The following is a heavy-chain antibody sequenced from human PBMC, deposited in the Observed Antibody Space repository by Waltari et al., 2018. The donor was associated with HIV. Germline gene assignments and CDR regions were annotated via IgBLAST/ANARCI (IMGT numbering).Heavy chain of an antibody. CDR2: INRDGSTI. CDR3: ARGQYYSMDV. D-gene: IGHD3-10*01. CDR1: GFPFSRYW. Sequence: VQLVESGGGLVQPGGSLRLSCSASGFPFSRYWMHWVRQAPGKGLVWVSGINRDGSTIRYAYSVKGRFTISRDNAKNTLYLQMNSLRAEDTALYYCARGQYYSMDVWGQGTTVTVSS. J-gene: IGHJ6*02. V-gene: IGHV3-74*01.